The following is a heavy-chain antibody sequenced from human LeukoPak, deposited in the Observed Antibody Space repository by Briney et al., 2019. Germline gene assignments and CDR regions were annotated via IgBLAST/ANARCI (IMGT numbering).Heavy chain of an antibody. CDR2: ISSSSSTI. CDR3: AKYLVAASGDDAFDI. V-gene: IGHV3-48*04. Sequence: GGSLRLSCAASGFTFSSYSMNWVRQAPGKWLEWVSYISSSSSTIYYADSVKGRFIISRDNAKNSLYLQMNSLRAEDTALYYCAKYLVAASGDDAFDIWGQGTMVTVSS. J-gene: IGHJ3*02. D-gene: IGHD5-12*01. CDR1: GFTFSSYS.